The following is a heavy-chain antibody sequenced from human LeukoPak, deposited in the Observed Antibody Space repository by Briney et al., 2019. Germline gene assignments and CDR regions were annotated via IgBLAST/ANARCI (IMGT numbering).Heavy chain of an antibody. J-gene: IGHJ4*02. V-gene: IGHV1-8*01. CDR3: ARAVVGATTVFDY. CDR1: GYTFTSYD. CDR2: MNPNSGNT. D-gene: IGHD1-26*01. Sequence: PGESLKVSCKASGYTFTSYDINWVRQATGQGLEWMGWMNPNSGNTGYAQKFQGRVTMTRNTSISTAYMELSSLRSEDTAVYYCARAVVGATTVFDYWGQGTLVTVSS.